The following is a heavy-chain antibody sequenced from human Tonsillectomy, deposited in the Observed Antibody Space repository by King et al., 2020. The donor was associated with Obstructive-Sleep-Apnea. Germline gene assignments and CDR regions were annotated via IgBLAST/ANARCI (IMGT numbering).Heavy chain of an antibody. Sequence: LQLQESGPGVVKPSETLSLTCTVSGGSLNSNFHYWAWIRQSPGKRLEWIGSIHHSWDTYWSPSLKSRVTISLDSSRNQISLHLRSFTAADTAVYYCGRDRLVAREGAWFDPWGQGTLVIVSS. CDR3: GRDRLVAREGAWFDP. D-gene: IGHD5-12*01. J-gene: IGHJ5*01. V-gene: IGHV4-39*07. CDR2: IHHSWDT. CDR1: GGSLNSNFHY.